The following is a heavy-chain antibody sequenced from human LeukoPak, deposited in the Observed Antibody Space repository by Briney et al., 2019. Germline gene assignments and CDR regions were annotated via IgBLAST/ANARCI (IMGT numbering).Heavy chain of an antibody. CDR3: ASHGGTGY. CDR1: GFTFSSYS. Sequence: GGSLRLSCAASGFTFSSYSMNWVRQAPGKGLEWVSTISSSGSDKYYADPVKGRFTISRDNAKNSLYLQMNSLRAEDTAVYYCASHGGTGYWGQGTLVTVSS. J-gene: IGHJ4*02. CDR2: ISSSGSDK. D-gene: IGHD4-17*01. V-gene: IGHV3-21*01.